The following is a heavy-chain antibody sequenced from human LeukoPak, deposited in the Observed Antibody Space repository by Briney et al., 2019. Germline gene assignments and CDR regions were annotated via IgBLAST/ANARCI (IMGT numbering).Heavy chain of an antibody. CDR2: ISSSGTTI. Sequence: QPGGSLRLSCGASGFTFSSYEMNWVRQAPGKGLEWVSYISSSGTTIYYADAVKGRFTISRDNAKNSLYMQMNSLRAEDTAVYYCARRRGDSSSPLDSWGQGTLVTVSS. V-gene: IGHV3-48*03. D-gene: IGHD3-22*01. CDR3: ARRRGDSSSPLDS. CDR1: GFTFSSYE. J-gene: IGHJ4*02.